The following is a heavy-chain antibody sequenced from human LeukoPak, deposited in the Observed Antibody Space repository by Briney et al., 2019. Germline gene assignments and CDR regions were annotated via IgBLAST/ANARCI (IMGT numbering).Heavy chain of an antibody. D-gene: IGHD3-22*01. CDR3: ARAYYDSSGYRYFDY. J-gene: IGHJ4*02. CDR2: IYYSGSI. CDR1: GDSISSHY. V-gene: IGHV4-59*08. Sequence: SSETLSLTCTVSGDSISSHYWSWIRQPPGKGLEWIGYIYYSGSINYNSSLKSRVTISVDTSKNQFSLKLSSVTAADTAVYYCARAYYDSSGYRYFDYWGQGTLVTVSS.